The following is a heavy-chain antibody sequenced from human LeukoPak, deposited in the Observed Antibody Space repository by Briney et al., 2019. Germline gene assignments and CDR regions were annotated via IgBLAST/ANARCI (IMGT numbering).Heavy chain of an antibody. D-gene: IGHD4-11*01. CDR2: IYYSGST. Sequence: PSETLSLTCTVSGGSISSSSYYWGWIRQTPGKGLEWIGGIYYSGSTYYNPSLKSRVTISVDTSKNQFSLKLSSVTAADTAVYYCARRPTVTTLGAFDIWGQGTMVTVSS. J-gene: IGHJ3*02. V-gene: IGHV4-39*01. CDR1: GGSISSSSYY. CDR3: ARRPTVTTLGAFDI.